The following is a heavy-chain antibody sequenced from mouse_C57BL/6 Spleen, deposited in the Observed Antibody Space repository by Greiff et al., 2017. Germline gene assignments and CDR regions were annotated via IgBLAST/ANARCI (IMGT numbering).Heavy chain of an antibody. CDR1: GYTFTNYW. Sequence: VQLQQSGAELVRPGTSVKMSCKASGYTFTNYWIGWAKQRPGHGLEWIGDIYPGGGYTNYNEKFKGKATLTADKSSSTAYMQFSSLTSEDSAIYYCAREGYYGSSYGYVDVWGTGTTVTVSS. CDR2: IYPGGGYT. CDR3: AREGYYGSSYGYVDV. J-gene: IGHJ1*03. D-gene: IGHD1-1*01. V-gene: IGHV1-63*01.